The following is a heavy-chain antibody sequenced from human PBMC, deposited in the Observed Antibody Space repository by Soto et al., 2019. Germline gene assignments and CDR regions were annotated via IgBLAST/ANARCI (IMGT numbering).Heavy chain of an antibody. V-gene: IGHV1-8*01. CDR1: GYSFTNND. D-gene: IGHD3-10*01. CDR3: ARMASFGSLNWFDP. Sequence: ASVNVSCKGSGYSFTNNDVSWVRRASGQGLEWMGWMNPGSGDTGYAQKFQGRVTMTRDITTATAYMELSSLRSEDTAIYYCARMASFGSLNWFDPWGQGTLVTVSS. CDR2: MNPGSGDT. J-gene: IGHJ5*02.